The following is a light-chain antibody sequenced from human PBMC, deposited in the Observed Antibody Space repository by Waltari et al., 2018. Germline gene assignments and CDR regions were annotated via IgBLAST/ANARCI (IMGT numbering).Light chain of an antibody. CDR2: GRH. CDR1: NSNIGSNS. CDR3: ATWDESLNGVV. V-gene: IGLV1-47*01. J-gene: IGLJ3*02. Sequence: QSVLTQPPSASGNPGQTVTISCSGGNSNIGSNSVYWYQQSPGPAPKLLVCGRHRRPCGVPDRFSGSKSGTSASLAISGLRSEDEADYYCATWDESLNGVVIGGGTKLSVL.